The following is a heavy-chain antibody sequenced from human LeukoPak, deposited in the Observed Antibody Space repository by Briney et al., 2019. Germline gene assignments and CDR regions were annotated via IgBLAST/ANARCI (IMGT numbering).Heavy chain of an antibody. CDR1: GGSISSGSYY. D-gene: IGHD2-2*02. Sequence: SQTLSLTCTVSGGSISSGSYYWSWIRQPAGKGLEWIGRIYTSGSTNYNPSLKSRVTISVDTSKNQFSLKLSSVTAADTAVYYCARVLETLVVPAAINWYFDLWGRGTLVTVSS. J-gene: IGHJ2*01. V-gene: IGHV4-61*02. CDR2: IYTSGST. CDR3: ARVLETLVVPAAINWYFDL.